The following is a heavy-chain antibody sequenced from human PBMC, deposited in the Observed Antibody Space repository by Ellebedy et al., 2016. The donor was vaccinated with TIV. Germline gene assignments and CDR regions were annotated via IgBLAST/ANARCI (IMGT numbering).Heavy chain of an antibody. Sequence: MPSETLSLTCTVSGGSISSGDYYWSWLRHPPGKGLEWIGYFSYSGSTYYNPSLKSRVTISVDTSKNQFSLKLSSVTAADTAVYYCARVGSRIAAAGIAYWGQGTLVTVSS. J-gene: IGHJ4*02. D-gene: IGHD6-13*01. CDR2: FSYSGST. V-gene: IGHV4-30-4*01. CDR1: GGSISSGDYY. CDR3: ARVGSRIAAAGIAY.